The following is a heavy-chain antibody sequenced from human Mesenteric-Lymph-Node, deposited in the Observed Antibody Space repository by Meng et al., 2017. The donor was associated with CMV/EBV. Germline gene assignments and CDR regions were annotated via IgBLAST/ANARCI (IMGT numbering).Heavy chain of an antibody. D-gene: IGHD3-3*01. CDR3: ARGMQIFGVIPFDY. V-gene: IGHV4-59*01. CDR2: IYYSGST. J-gene: IGHJ4*02. CDR1: GGSISSYY. Sequence: SETLSLTCTVSGGSISSYYWSWIRQPPGKGLEWIGYIYYSGSTNYNPSLKSRVTISVDTSKNQFSLKLSSVTAADTAVYYCARGMQIFGVIPFDYWGQGSLVTVSS.